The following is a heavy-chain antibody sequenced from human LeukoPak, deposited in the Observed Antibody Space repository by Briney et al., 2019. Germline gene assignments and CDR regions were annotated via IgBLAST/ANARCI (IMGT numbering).Heavy chain of an antibody. Sequence: SETLSLTCTVSGGSISSYYWSWIRQPAGKGLEWIGRNYTSGSTNYNPSLKSQVTISVDTSKNQFSLKLSSVTAADTAVYYCASGWYDYFDYWGQGTLVTVSS. CDR2: NYTSGST. J-gene: IGHJ4*02. V-gene: IGHV4-4*07. D-gene: IGHD6-19*01. CDR1: GGSISSYY. CDR3: ASGWYDYFDY.